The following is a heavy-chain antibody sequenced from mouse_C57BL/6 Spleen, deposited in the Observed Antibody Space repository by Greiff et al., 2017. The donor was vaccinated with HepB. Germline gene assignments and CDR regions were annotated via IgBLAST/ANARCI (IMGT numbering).Heavy chain of an antibody. D-gene: IGHD4-1*01. V-gene: IGHV3-6*01. CDR3: ARDLKLGLYYFDY. Sequence: EVQLVESGPGLVKPSQSLSLTCSVPSYSITSGYYWNWIRQFPGNKLEWMGYISYDGSNNYNPSLKNRISITRDTSKNQFFLKLNSVTTEDTATYYCARDLKLGLYYFDYWGQGTTLTVSS. CDR1: SYSITSGYY. CDR2: ISYDGSN. J-gene: IGHJ2*01.